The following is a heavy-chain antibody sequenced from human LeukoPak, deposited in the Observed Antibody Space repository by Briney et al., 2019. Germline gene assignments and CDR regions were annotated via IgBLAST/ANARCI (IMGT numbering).Heavy chain of an antibody. Sequence: GGSLRLSCAASGFTVTSNYMSWVRQALGKGLEWVSVIYSGDNTYYADSVKGRFTISRDNSKNTPYLQMNSLRAEDTAVYYCARTPYGGNSAFDYWGQGTLVTVSS. J-gene: IGHJ4*02. CDR3: ARTPYGGNSAFDY. CDR1: GFTVTSNY. V-gene: IGHV3-53*01. D-gene: IGHD4-23*01. CDR2: IYSGDNT.